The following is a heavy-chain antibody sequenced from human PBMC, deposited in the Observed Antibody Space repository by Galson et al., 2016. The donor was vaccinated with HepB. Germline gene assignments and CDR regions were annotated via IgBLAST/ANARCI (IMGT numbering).Heavy chain of an antibody. CDR3: ARRRAGGGTTFRFDP. J-gene: IGHJ5*02. V-gene: IGHV5-10-1*01. Sequence: QSGAEVKKPGESLRISCRGSGYNFANYWINWVRQMPGKGLEYMGRIDPSDSSTKYNPSFQGHVTISADKSISTAYLQWSNLTASDTAVYFCARRRAGGGTTFRFDPWGQGTLVTVSS. CDR1: GYNFANYW. CDR2: IDPSDSST. D-gene: IGHD2-15*01.